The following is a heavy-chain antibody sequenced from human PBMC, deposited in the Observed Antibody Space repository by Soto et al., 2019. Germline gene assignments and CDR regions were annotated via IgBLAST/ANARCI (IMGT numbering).Heavy chain of an antibody. Sequence: VQLVESGGGVVQPGRSLRLSCAASGFTFSSYGMQWVRQAPGKGLEGVALIWYDGTNKYYADSVKGRFTISRDNSKHTLYRQMNSLRAEDTAVYYCARDLRPLHSYGALDYWGQGTLVTVSS. CDR2: IWYDGTNK. D-gene: IGHD2-8*01. CDR3: ARDLRPLHSYGALDY. J-gene: IGHJ4*02. CDR1: GFTFSSYG. V-gene: IGHV3-33*01.